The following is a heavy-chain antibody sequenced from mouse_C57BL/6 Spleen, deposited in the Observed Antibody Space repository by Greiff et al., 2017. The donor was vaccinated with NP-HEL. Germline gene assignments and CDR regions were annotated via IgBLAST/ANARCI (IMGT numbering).Heavy chain of an antibody. CDR1: GYTFTDYN. CDR2: INPNNGGT. D-gene: IGHD2-4*01. V-gene: IGHV1-22*01. J-gene: IGHJ4*01. CDR3: ARFGYDYDEEGYAMDY. Sequence: EVQLQQSGPELVKPGASVKMSCKASGYTFTDYNMHWVKQSHGKSLEWIGYINPNNGGTSYNQKFKGKATLTVNKSSSTAYMELRSLTSEDSAVYYCARFGYDYDEEGYAMDYWGQGTSVTVSS.